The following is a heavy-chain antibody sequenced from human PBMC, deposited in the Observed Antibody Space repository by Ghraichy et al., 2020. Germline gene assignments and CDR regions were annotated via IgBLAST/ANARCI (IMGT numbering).Heavy chain of an antibody. CDR1: GGSISSYY. J-gene: IGHJ3*02. Sequence: SETLSLTCTVSGGSISSYYWSWIRQPPGKGLEWIGYIYYSGSTNYNPSLKSRVTISVDTSKNQFSLKLSSVTAADTAVYYCARDRPPMTAFDIWGQGTMVTVSS. CDR2: IYYSGST. CDR3: ARDRPPMTAFDI. V-gene: IGHV4-59*01.